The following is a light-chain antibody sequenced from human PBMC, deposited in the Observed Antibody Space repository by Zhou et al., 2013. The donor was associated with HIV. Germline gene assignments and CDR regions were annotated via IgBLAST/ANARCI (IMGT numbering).Light chain of an antibody. Sequence: DIQMTQSPSSLSASVGDGVTITCRASQTISDYVNWYQQKPGKAPELLIFAASSLQSGVPSRFSGSGSGTDFTLTISSLQPEDFATYSCQQAHSFPYTFGQGTKVEIK. CDR1: QTISDY. V-gene: IGKV1-39*01. CDR3: QQAHSFPYT. CDR2: AAS. J-gene: IGKJ2*01.